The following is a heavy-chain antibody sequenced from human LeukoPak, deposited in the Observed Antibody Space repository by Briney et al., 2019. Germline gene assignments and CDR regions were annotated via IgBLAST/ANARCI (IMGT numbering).Heavy chain of an antibody. D-gene: IGHD2-2*01. CDR3: AREGGYCSSTSCLDLFDY. CDR1: GGSISSYY. CDR2: IYYSGST. J-gene: IGHJ4*02. V-gene: IGHV4-59*01. Sequence: SEALYLTCTVSGGSISSYYWSWIRQPPGKGLEWIGYIYYSGSTNYNPSLKSRVTISVDTSKNQFSLKLSSVTAADTAVYYCAREGGYCSSTSCLDLFDYWGQGTLVTVSS.